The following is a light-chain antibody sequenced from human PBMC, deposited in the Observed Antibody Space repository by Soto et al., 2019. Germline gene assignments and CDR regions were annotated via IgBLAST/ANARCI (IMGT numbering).Light chain of an antibody. CDR3: SSYTTSSDYV. CDR1: SSDVGSYNF. CDR2: EVS. V-gene: IGLV2-14*01. J-gene: IGLJ1*01. Sequence: QSVLTQPSSLSGSPGRSITISCTGTSSDVGSYNFVSCYQQLPGKAPKLMIYEVSNRPSGVSNRFSGSKSGNTASLTISGLQAEDEADYYCSSYTTSSDYVLGSGTKVTVL.